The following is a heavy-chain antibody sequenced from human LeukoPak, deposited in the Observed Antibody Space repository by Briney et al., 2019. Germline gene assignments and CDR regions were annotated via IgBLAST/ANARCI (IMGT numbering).Heavy chain of an antibody. D-gene: IGHD3-22*01. V-gene: IGHV1-69*13. J-gene: IGHJ4*02. CDR2: IIPIFGTA. Sequence: SVKVSCKASGGTFSSYAISWVRQAPGQGLEWMGGIIPIFGTANYAQKFQGRVTITADESTSTAYMELSSLRSEDTAVYYCARDAGAGDYYDSSGYYQYYFDYWGQGTLVTVSS. CDR3: ARDAGAGDYYDSSGYYQYYFDY. CDR1: GGTFSSYA.